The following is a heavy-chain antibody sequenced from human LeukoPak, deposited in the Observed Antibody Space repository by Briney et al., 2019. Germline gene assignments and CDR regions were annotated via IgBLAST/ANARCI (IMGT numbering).Heavy chain of an antibody. CDR3: ARSGIAVAGTYFDY. D-gene: IGHD6-19*01. J-gene: IGHJ4*02. CDR2: INHSGST. Sequence: SETLSLTRAVYGGSFSGYYWSWIRQPPGKGLEWIGEINHSGSTNYNPSLKSRVTISVDTSKNQFSLKLSSVTAADTAVYYCARSGIAVAGTYFDYWGQGTLVTVSS. V-gene: IGHV4-34*01. CDR1: GGSFSGYY.